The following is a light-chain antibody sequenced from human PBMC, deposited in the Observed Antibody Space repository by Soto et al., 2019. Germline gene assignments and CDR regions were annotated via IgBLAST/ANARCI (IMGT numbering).Light chain of an antibody. CDR3: AAWDDSLSGWV. Sequence: QLVLTQAPSASGTPGQRVTVSCSGSSSNIGTNYVYWYQQLPETAPSLLIYRNDQRPSGVPDRLSGSKSGTSASLAISGLRSEDEADYYCAAWDDSLSGWVFGGGTKVTVL. V-gene: IGLV1-47*01. CDR1: SSNIGTNY. J-gene: IGLJ3*02. CDR2: RND.